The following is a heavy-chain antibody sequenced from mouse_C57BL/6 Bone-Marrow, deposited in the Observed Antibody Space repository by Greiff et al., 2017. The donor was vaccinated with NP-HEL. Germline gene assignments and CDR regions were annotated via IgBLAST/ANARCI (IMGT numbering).Heavy chain of an antibody. J-gene: IGHJ3*01. CDR1: GFTFTDYN. CDR3: ARPTAQVPWFAY. D-gene: IGHD3-2*02. Sequence: VQLQQSGPELVKPGASVKIPCKASGFTFTDYNMDWVKQSHGKSLEWIGDINPNNGGTIYNQKFKGKATLTVDKSSSTAYMELRSLTSEDTAVYYCARPTAQVPWFAYWGQGTLVTVSA. V-gene: IGHV1-18*01. CDR2: INPNNGGT.